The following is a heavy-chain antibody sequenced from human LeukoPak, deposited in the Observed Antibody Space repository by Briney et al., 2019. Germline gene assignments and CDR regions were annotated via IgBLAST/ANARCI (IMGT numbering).Heavy chain of an antibody. D-gene: IGHD6-19*01. CDR2: VKPDSGSS. CDR1: GYTFTAYY. J-gene: IGHJ4*02. Sequence: ASVKVSCKASGYTFTAYYIHWLRQAPGQGPEWMGWVKPDSGSSHYAQKFQGRVTMTRETSSNSVYMDLTGLKSDDTAVYYCARAHVPIAVAGLYYFDHWGQGALVTVSS. CDR3: ARAHVPIAVAGLYYFDH. V-gene: IGHV1-2*02.